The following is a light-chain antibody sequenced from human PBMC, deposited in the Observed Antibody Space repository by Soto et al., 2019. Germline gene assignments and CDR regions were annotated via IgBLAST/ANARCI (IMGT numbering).Light chain of an antibody. Sequence: QSVLTQPASVSGSPGQSITISCTGTSSDVGGNKYVSWYQLHPGKAPKLMIYEVSNRPSGVSNRFSGSKSGNTASLTISGLQAEDEADYYCSSYTSTITVVFGGGTKVTVL. CDR2: EVS. CDR1: SSDVGGNKY. J-gene: IGLJ2*01. CDR3: SSYTSTITVV. V-gene: IGLV2-14*01.